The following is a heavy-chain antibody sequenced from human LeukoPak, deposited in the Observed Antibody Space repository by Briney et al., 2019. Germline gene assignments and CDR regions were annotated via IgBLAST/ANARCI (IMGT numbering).Heavy chain of an antibody. CDR3: ARDEVERRMDY. D-gene: IGHD1-1*01. CDR1: GFTFSNYG. V-gene: IGHV3-21*01. CDR2: ISSSSTYI. J-gene: IGHJ4*02. Sequence: GGSLRLSCAASGFTFSNYGMNWVRQAPGKGLEWVSSISSSSTYIYYADSVKGRFTISRDNAKNSLYLQMNSLRAEDTAVYYCARDEVERRMDYWGQGTLVTVSS.